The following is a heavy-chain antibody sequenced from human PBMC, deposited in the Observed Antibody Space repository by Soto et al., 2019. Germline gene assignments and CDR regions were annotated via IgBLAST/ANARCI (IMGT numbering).Heavy chain of an antibody. CDR1: GLTVNTAY. CDR3: ARAPTLTTIYDY. D-gene: IGHD4-17*01. CDR2: IYNDGTT. V-gene: IGHV3-66*01. J-gene: IGHJ4*02. Sequence: PGXSRRLSCAASGLTVNTAYLSWFRQAPGKGLQWVSIIYNDGTTYYADSVKGRFTIYRDTSKNTLYLQMNSLTVDDTAVYYCARAPTLTTIYDYWGQGTLVTVSS.